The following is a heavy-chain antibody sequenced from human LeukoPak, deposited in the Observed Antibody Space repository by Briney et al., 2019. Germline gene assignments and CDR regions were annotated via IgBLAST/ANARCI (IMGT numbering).Heavy chain of an antibody. Sequence: SETLSLTCTVSGGSISSYYWSWIRQPPGKGLEWTGYFYYSGSTDYNPSLKSRVTISVDTSKNQFSLNLSSVTAADTAVYYCARDSSAHFDYWSQGTLVTVSS. CDR3: ARDSSAHFDY. V-gene: IGHV4-59*01. J-gene: IGHJ4*02. CDR1: GGSISSYY. CDR2: FYYSGST.